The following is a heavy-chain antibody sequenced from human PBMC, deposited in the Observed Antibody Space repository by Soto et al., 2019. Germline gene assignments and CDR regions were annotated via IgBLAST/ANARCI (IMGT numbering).Heavy chain of an antibody. CDR1: GFTFSSYW. J-gene: IGHJ4*02. V-gene: IGHV3-7*01. Sequence: EVQLVESGGGLDQPGGSLRLSCAASGFTFSSYWMSWVRQAPGKGLEWVANIKQDGSEKYYVDSVKGRFTISRDNAKNSLYLQMNSLRAEDTAVYYCARARERGRVAGDYWGQGTLVTVSS. D-gene: IGHD6-19*01. CDR3: ARARERGRVAGDY. CDR2: IKQDGSEK.